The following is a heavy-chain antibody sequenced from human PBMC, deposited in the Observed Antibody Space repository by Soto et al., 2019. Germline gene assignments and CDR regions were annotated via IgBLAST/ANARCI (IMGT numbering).Heavy chain of an antibody. Sequence: ASVKVSCKASGGTFSSYTISWVRQAPGQGLEWMGRIIPILGIANYAQKFQGRVTITADKSTSTAYMELSSLRSEDTAVYYCARRYCSSTSCYRSEDYWGQGTLVTVSS. V-gene: IGHV1-69*02. CDR1: GGTFSSYT. D-gene: IGHD2-2*02. J-gene: IGHJ4*02. CDR2: IIPILGIA. CDR3: ARRYCSSTSCYRSEDY.